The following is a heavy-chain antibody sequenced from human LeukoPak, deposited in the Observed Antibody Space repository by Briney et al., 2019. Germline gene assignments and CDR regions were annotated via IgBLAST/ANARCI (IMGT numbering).Heavy chain of an antibody. CDR1: GFTVSTSA. CDR2: IVVGSGNT. J-gene: IGHJ4*02. Sequence: SVKVSCKASGFTVSTSAVQWVRQARGQRLECIGWIVVGSGNTHYALKFQERVTITRDVSTNTAYMGLSSLRSEDTAVYYCAAEGPHDFFDYWGQGTLVTVSS. CDR3: AAEGPHDFFDY. V-gene: IGHV1-58*01. D-gene: IGHD3-3*01.